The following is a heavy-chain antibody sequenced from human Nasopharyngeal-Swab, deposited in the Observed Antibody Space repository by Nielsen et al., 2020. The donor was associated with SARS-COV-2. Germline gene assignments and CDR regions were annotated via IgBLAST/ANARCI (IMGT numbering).Heavy chain of an antibody. V-gene: IGHV3-21*01. CDR3: AREIGSLYDFWSGYYPGFDY. Sequence: GESLKISCAASGFTFSSYSMNWVRQAPGKRLEWVSSISSSISYIYYADSVKGRFTIPRDNAKNSLYLQMNSLRAEDTAVYYCAREIGSLYDFWSGYYPGFDYWGQGTLVTVSS. CDR1: GFTFSSYS. CDR2: ISSSISYI. J-gene: IGHJ4*02. D-gene: IGHD3-3*01.